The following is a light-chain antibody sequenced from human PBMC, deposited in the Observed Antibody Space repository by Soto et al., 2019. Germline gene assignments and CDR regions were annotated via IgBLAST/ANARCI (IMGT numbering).Light chain of an antibody. Sequence: DIVMTQSPATLSVSPGERATLSCRASQNISTNVAWYQQNPGQAPRLLIHDASNRATGIPARFSGSGSGTDFTLTISSLEPEDFAVYYCQQRSNWPLTFGGGTKVEIK. CDR2: DAS. CDR1: QNISTN. V-gene: IGKV3-11*01. CDR3: QQRSNWPLT. J-gene: IGKJ4*01.